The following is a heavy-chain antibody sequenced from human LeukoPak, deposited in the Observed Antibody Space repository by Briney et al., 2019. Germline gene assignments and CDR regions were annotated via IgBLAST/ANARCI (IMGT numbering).Heavy chain of an antibody. V-gene: IGHV3-30*03. CDR2: ISYDGSNK. D-gene: IGHD6-13*01. CDR3: ARDYYSSSQFES. CDR1: GFTFSSYG. J-gene: IGHJ4*02. Sequence: PGRSLRLSCAASGFTFSSYGMHWVRQAPGKGLEWVAVISYDGSNKYYADSVKGRFTISRDNSRNTLYLQMNSLRADDTAVYYCARDYYSSSQFESWGQGILVTVSS.